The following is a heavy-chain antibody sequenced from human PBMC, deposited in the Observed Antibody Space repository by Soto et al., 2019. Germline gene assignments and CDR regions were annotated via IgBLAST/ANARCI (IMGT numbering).Heavy chain of an antibody. CDR3: ARAAGRFGELFWFDP. CDR2: ISVYSGKT. CDR1: GYTSTNYG. J-gene: IGHJ5*02. D-gene: IGHD3-10*01. Sequence: QVQLVQSGTEVKKPGASLKVSCKASGYTSTNYGIAWVRQAPGQGLEWMGWISVYSGKTNYAQNVQVRLTMTTDTSTSTAYMELTNLRSEDTAVYYCARAAGRFGELFWFDPWGQGTLVSVSS. V-gene: IGHV1-18*01.